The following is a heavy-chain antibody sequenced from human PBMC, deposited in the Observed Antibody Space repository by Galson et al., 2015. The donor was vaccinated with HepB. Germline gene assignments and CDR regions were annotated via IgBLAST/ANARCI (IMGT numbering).Heavy chain of an antibody. V-gene: IGHV3-74*01. CDR3: ARAGNRMFGELPHGMDV. D-gene: IGHD3-10*02. Sequence: SLRLSCAASGFTFSSYWMHWVRQAPGKGLVWVSRINSDGSSTSYADSVKGRFTISRDNAKNTLYLQMNSLRAEDTAVYYCARAGNRMFGELPHGMDVWGQGTTVTVSS. J-gene: IGHJ6*02. CDR2: INSDGSST. CDR1: GFTFSSYW.